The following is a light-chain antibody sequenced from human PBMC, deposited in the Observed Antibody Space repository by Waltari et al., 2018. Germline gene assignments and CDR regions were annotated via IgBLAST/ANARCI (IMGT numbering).Light chain of an antibody. Sequence: QSALTQPTAVSGSPRQSITISCTETTSDLSGYNYLPWYQQHPGKAPKLMIYVVSSRPSGVSNRFSGSKSGNTASLTISGLQAEDEADYYCSSFTSSSTWVFGGGTKLTVL. J-gene: IGLJ3*02. CDR1: TSDLSGYNY. V-gene: IGLV2-14*01. CDR3: SSFTSSSTWV. CDR2: VVS.